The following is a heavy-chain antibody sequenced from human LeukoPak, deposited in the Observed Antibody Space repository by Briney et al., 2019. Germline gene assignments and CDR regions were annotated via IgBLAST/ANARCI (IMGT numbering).Heavy chain of an antibody. D-gene: IGHD1-1*01. J-gene: IGHJ4*02. V-gene: IGHV4-39*07. CDR1: GGSISSSSYY. CDR2: IYYSGST. Sequence: PSETLSLTCTVSGGSISSSSYYWGWIRQPPGKGLEWIGSIYYSGSTYYNPSLKSRVTISVDTSKNQFSLKLSSVTAADTAVYYCARDSTKYNWNDVYYYFDYWGQGTLVTVSS. CDR3: ARDSTKYNWNDVYYYFDY.